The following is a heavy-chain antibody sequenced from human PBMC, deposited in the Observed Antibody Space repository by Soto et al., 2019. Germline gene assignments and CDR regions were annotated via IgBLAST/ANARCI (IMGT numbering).Heavy chain of an antibody. CDR3: ARDNWGLDWFAP. D-gene: IGHD7-27*01. Sequence: SETLSLTCAVSGYSISSGYYWGCIRQPPGKGLGWIGSIYHSGSTYYNPSLKSRVTISVDTSKNQFSLKLSSVTAADTAVYYCARDNWGLDWFAPWGQGTLVTVSS. CDR2: IYHSGST. J-gene: IGHJ5*02. CDR1: GYSISSGYY. V-gene: IGHV4-38-2*02.